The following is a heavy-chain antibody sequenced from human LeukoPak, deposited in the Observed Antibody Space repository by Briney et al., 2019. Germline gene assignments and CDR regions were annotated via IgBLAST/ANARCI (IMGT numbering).Heavy chain of an antibody. CDR2: ISGSGGST. Sequence: GGSLRLSCAASGFTFSSYEMNWVRQAPGKGLEWVSAISGSGGSTYYADSVKGRFTISRDNSKNTLYLQMNSLRAEDTAVYYCAKDGAWLRFDDWGQGILVTVSS. J-gene: IGHJ4*02. CDR1: GFTFSSYE. V-gene: IGHV3-23*01. CDR3: AKDGAWLRFDD. D-gene: IGHD5-12*01.